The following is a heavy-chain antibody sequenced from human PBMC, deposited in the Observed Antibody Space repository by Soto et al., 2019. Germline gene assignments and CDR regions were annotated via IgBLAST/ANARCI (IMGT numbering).Heavy chain of an antibody. J-gene: IGHJ4*02. CDR2: IYSGGYT. CDR3: ATHPGGGGY. V-gene: IGHV3-53*01. CDR1: GFTVSNNY. D-gene: IGHD3-10*01. Sequence: EVQLVESGGGLIQPGGSLRLSCAVSGFTVSNNYMSWVRQAPGKGLEGVSVIYSGGYTAYGDSVKGRFTISRDNSKNQLNLQRKRLGPTATGFFYWATHPGGGGYWGQGTLVTVSS.